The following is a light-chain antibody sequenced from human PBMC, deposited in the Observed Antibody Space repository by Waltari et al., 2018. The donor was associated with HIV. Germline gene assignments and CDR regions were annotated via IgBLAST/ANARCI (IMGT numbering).Light chain of an antibody. Sequence: EIVMTQSPATLSVFPGESATLSCRASQSVSSNLAWYQERPGHPPRPLIYGASTRVPGIPARFSGSGSGTDFTLTISSLQSEDFAVYYCQQYDDWPPFTFGGGTKVEIK. CDR1: QSVSSN. CDR2: GAS. CDR3: QQYDDWPPFT. V-gene: IGKV3-15*01. J-gene: IGKJ4*01.